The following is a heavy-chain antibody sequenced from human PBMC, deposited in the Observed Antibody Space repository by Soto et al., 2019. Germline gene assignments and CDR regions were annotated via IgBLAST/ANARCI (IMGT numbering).Heavy chain of an antibody. CDR1: GGSISSSSYY. CDR3: ATSPPTFLHTVTSQNWFDP. D-gene: IGHD4-17*01. Sequence: PSETLSLTCTVSGGSISSSSYYWGWIRQPPGKGLEWIGSIYYSGSTYYNPSLKSRVTISVDTSKNQFSLKLSSVTAADTAVYYCATSPPTFLHTVTSQNWFDPWGQGTLVTVSS. CDR2: IYYSGST. J-gene: IGHJ5*02. V-gene: IGHV4-39*01.